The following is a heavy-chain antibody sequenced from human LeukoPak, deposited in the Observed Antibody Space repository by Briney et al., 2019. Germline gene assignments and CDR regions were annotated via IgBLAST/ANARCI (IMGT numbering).Heavy chain of an antibody. Sequence: SLKVSCKASGGTFITSTINWVRHAPGQGLERIGGVIPLFGIPNYAQKFQGTVTITTDESTSTAYMELSSLRSEDTAVYYCARSPVDYCSGGSCYNNWFDPWGQGTLVTVSS. CDR1: GGTFITST. CDR3: ARSPVDYCSGGSCYNNWFDP. CDR2: VIPLFGIP. J-gene: IGHJ5*02. D-gene: IGHD2-15*01. V-gene: IGHV1-69*05.